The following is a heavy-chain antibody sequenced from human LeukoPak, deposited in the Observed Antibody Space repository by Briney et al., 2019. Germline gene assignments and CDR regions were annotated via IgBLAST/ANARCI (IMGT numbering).Heavy chain of an antibody. D-gene: IGHD4-23*01. Sequence: SVTVSCKVSGYTLTELSMHWVRQTPGKGLEWMGGFDPEDGETIYAQKFQGRVTMTEDTSTDTTYMELSSLRSEDTAVYYCATNLATVVTPAYYWGQGTLVTVSS. CDR2: FDPEDGET. CDR3: ATNLATVVTPAYY. V-gene: IGHV1-24*01. J-gene: IGHJ4*02. CDR1: GYTLTELS.